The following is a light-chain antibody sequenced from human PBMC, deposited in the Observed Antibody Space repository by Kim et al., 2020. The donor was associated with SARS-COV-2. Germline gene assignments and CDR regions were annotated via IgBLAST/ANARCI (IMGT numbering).Light chain of an antibody. Sequence: DHQMTQSPSSLSASVGGTVTITCRTSQGISNYLNWYQQKPGEAPKLLIYAAYTLQSGVPARFSGSGSGTDFRLTLTNLQPEDSSTYSWQQCYASPWTIGQGIQLEI. CDR1: QGISNY. CDR3: QQCYASPWT. V-gene: IGKV1-39*01. J-gene: IGKJ2*01. CDR2: AAY.